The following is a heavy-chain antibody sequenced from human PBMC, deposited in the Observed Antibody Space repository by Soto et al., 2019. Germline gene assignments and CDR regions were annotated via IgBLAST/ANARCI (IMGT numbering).Heavy chain of an antibody. CDR1: GFTFSSYG. D-gene: IGHD2-2*01. CDR3: AREVFLPADTLIWVYYFDY. CDR2: IWYDGSNK. Sequence: QVQLVESGGGVVQPGRSLRLSCAASGFTFSSYGMHWVRQAPGKGLEWVAVIWYDGSNKYYADSVKGRFTISRDNSKNPLDLQMNSLRAEDTAVYYCAREVFLPADTLIWVYYFDYWGHGTLVTVSS. V-gene: IGHV3-33*01. J-gene: IGHJ4*01.